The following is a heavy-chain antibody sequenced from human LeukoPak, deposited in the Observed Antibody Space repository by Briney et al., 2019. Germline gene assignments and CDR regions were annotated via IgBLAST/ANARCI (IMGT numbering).Heavy chain of an antibody. Sequence: PGGSLRLSCAASGFTFSNYAMNWVRQAPGKGLEWVSAFTGSGGSTYYADSVKGRFTISRVNSKNTLFLQMNSLRAEDTAVYYCAKARGSGYYSSFDLWGRGTLVTVSS. J-gene: IGHJ2*01. CDR2: FTGSGGST. V-gene: IGHV3-23*01. CDR1: GFTFSNYA. D-gene: IGHD6-19*01. CDR3: AKARGSGYYSSFDL.